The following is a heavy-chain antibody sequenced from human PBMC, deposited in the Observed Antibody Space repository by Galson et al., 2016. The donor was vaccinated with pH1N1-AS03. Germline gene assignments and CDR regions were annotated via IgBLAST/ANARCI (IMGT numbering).Heavy chain of an antibody. CDR3: VEDGGLPGTYYYSLDV. CDR2: VRYDGNIA. V-gene: IGHV3-30*02. J-gene: IGHJ6*02. CDR1: GFPFTNNG. Sequence: SLRLSCAASGFPFTNNGMHWVRQAPGKGLEWVAFVRYDGNIAYNVDSVKGRFTIFKDNSKSTLYLQMTSLTPEDTALYFCVEDGGLPGTYYYSLDVWGQGTMVTVSS. D-gene: IGHD1-26*01.